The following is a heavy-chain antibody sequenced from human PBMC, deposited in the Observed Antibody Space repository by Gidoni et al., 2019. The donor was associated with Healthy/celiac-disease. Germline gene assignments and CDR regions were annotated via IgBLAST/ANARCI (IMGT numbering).Heavy chain of an antibody. V-gene: IGHV3-23*01. CDR3: AKEIAAAGVNFHYGMDV. D-gene: IGHD6-13*01. CDR2: LSGSGGST. CDR1: GSTFSSYA. Sequence: EVQLLESGGGLVQPGGSLRLSCAASGSTFSSYALSWVLQAPGKGLECVSILSGSGGSTYYADSVKGRFTISRDNSKNPLYLQMSSLRAEDTAVYYCAKEIAAAGVNFHYGMDVWGQGTTVPVSS. J-gene: IGHJ6*02.